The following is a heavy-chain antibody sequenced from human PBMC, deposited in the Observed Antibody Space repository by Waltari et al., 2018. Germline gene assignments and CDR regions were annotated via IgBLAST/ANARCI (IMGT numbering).Heavy chain of an antibody. CDR3: ARQATSWSGFDY. CDR2: IYISGTT. J-gene: IGHJ4*02. D-gene: IGHD2-15*01. V-gene: IGHV4-4*07. Sequence: QLQESGPRLVKPSETLSLTCSVSGGSLSSPWWSGIRQPAGKGLEWIGRIYISGTTNKNPSRESRITVSLDTPKNQFSLKLTSVSAADTAVYYCARQATSWSGFDYWGPGIQVTVSS. CDR1: GGSLSSPW.